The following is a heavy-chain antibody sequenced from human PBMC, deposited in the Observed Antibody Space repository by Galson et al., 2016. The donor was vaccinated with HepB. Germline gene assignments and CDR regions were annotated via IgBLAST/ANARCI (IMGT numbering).Heavy chain of an antibody. V-gene: IGHV4-4*02. D-gene: IGHD3-3*02. CDR2: TYHGGST. CDR1: GGSISGANW. J-gene: IGHJ4*02. CDR3: AGGIHS. Sequence: SETLSLTCAVSGGSISGANWWSWLRQPPGKGLEWIGDTYHGGSTNYNPSLKSPVTIPLDESKNQFSLEVTSVTAADTAVYYCAGGIHSWGQGILVTVSS.